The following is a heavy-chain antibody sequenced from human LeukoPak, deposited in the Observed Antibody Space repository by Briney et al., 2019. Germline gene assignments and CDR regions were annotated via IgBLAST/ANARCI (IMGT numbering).Heavy chain of an antibody. CDR3: ARVPSGYYNWFDP. D-gene: IGHD3-22*01. V-gene: IGHV4-38-2*01. CDR2: IYHSGRT. CDR1: GDSISSDYY. Sequence: PSETLSLTCAVSGDSISSDYYWGWIRQPPGKGLEWIGSIYHSGRTYYNPSLESRVTISVDTSKNQFSLKLTSVTAADTAVYYCARVPSGYYNWFDPWGQGTLVTVSS. J-gene: IGHJ5*02.